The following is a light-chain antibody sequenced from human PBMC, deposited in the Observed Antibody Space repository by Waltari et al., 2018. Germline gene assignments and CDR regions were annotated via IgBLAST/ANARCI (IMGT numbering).Light chain of an antibody. CDR2: YAS. V-gene: IGKV6-21*01. J-gene: IGKJ2*01. Sequence: EKVTITCRASQSIGSSLHWYQQKPDQSPKLLIKYASQSFSGVPSRFSGSGSGTDFTLTIDSLETEDVATYYCHQSSSLPHNFGQGTKLEI. CDR3: HQSSSLPHN. CDR1: QSIGSS.